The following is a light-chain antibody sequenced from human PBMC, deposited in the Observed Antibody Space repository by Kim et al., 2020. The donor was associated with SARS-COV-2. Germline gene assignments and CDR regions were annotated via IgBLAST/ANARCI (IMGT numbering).Light chain of an antibody. Sequence: SSELTQDPAVSVALGQTVRITCQGDSLRTFYASWYQQKPGQAPVLVIPAKNNRPSGIPDRFSGSSSGNTASLTITGAQAEDEADYYCDSRDRSSRSLVFG. CDR3: DSRDRSSRSLV. CDR1: SLRTFY. V-gene: IGLV3-19*01. J-gene: IGLJ3*02. CDR2: AKN.